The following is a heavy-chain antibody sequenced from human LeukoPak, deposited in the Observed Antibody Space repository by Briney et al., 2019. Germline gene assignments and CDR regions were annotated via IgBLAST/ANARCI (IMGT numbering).Heavy chain of an antibody. CDR2: MSGTGGYT. CDR1: GFTFSSYA. D-gene: IGHD2-21*02. Sequence: PGGSLRLSCAASGFTFSSYAMSWVRQAPGKGLEWVSAMSGTGGYTYYADSVKGRFTISRDSSKKTLYLQMNSLRAEDTAVYYCARDQGNGDYYFDYWGQGTLVTVSS. V-gene: IGHV3-23*01. J-gene: IGHJ4*02. CDR3: ARDQGNGDYYFDY.